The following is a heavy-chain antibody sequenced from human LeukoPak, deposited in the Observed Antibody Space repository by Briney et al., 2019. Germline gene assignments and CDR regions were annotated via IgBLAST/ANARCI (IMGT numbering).Heavy chain of an antibody. J-gene: IGHJ4*02. V-gene: IGHV3-9*03. CDR1: GFTFDDYA. CDR3: AKDSSSSWFYYFDY. CDR2: ISWNSGSI. Sequence: GGCLRLSCAASGFTFDDYAMHWVRQAPGKGLEWVSGISWNSGSIGYADSVKGRFTISRDNAKNSLYLQMSSLRAEDMALYYCAKDSSSSWFYYFDYWGQGTLVTVSS. D-gene: IGHD6-13*01.